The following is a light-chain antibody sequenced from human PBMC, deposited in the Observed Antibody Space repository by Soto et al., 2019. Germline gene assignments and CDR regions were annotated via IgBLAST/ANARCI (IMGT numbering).Light chain of an antibody. V-gene: IGLV2-8*01. Sequence: QSALTQPPSASWSPGQSVTISCTGTSSDVGGYNHVSWYQQHPGKATKLMIYEVTKRPSGAPDRFSGSKSGNTASLTVSGLQAEDEADYYCSSYAGFNNFYVFGTGTKVTVL. J-gene: IGLJ1*01. CDR2: EVT. CDR1: SSDVGGYNH. CDR3: SSYAGFNNFYV.